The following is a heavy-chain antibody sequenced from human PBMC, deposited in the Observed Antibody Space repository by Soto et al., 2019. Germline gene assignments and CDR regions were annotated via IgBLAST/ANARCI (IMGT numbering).Heavy chain of an antibody. CDR3: ARDVPLNYYDSTYSYYAMDV. CDR2: IIPFFKAT. CDR1: GGTFSSKA. Sequence: QVQLVQSGAEVKKPGSSVKVSCKASGGTFSSKALSWVRQAPGQGLEWMGGIIPFFKATNYAQKFQGRVTITADESTSTAYMDLSSLRSVDTAVYYCARDVPLNYYDSTYSYYAMDVWGPGTTVTVSS. V-gene: IGHV1-69*01. J-gene: IGHJ6*02. D-gene: IGHD3-22*01.